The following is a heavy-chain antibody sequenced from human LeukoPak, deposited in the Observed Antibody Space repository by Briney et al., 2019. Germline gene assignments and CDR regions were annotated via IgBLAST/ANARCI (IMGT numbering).Heavy chain of an antibody. CDR3: VSFYETY. Sequence: GGSLRLSCAASGFTFSSHLMHWVRQAPGKGLVWVSRISSDGTYTNYADSVRGRFTISRDNAKNTLYLQMSNLRVEDTAVYYCVSFYETYWGRGTLVTVSS. V-gene: IGHV3-74*01. CDR1: GFTFSSHL. D-gene: IGHD2/OR15-2a*01. CDR2: ISSDGTYT. J-gene: IGHJ4*02.